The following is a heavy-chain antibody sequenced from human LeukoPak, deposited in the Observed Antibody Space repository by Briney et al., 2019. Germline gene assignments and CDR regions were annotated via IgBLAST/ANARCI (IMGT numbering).Heavy chain of an antibody. Sequence: SETLSLTCTVSGGSISSYYWSWIRQPPGKGLEWIGYIYYSGSTNYNPSLKSRVTISVDTSKNQFSLKLSSVTAADTAVYYCARGVYCYDSSGYDYWGQGTLVTVSS. J-gene: IGHJ4*02. CDR3: ARGVYCYDSSGYDY. CDR2: IYYSGST. CDR1: GGSISSYY. V-gene: IGHV4-59*01. D-gene: IGHD3-22*01.